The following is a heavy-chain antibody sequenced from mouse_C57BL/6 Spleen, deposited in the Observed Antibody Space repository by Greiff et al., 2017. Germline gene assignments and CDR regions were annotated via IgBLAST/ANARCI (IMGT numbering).Heavy chain of an antibody. CDR3: ARGGLTGLYAMDY. CDR2: IYPGDGDT. V-gene: IGHV1-80*01. Sequence: QVQLQQSGAELVKPGASVKISCKASGYAFSSYWMNWVKQRPGKGLEWIGQIYPGDGDTNYNGKFKGKATLTADKSSSTAYMQLSSLTSEDSAVYFCARGGLTGLYAMDYWGQGTSVTVSS. D-gene: IGHD3-1*01. J-gene: IGHJ4*01. CDR1: GYAFSSYW.